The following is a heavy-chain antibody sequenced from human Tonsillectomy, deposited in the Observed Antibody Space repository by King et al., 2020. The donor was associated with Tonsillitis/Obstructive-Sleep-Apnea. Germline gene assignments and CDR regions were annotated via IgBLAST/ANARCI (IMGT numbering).Heavy chain of an antibody. Sequence: VQLVESGGGVVRPGGSLRLSCAASGFTFEDFGMSWVRQVPGKGLEWGSGINWDGDNTRYADSVKGRFTISRDNAQNSLYLQRRSLRAEDPAFYYCARNCGDPDYWGQGTLVTVSS. D-gene: IGHD4-17*01. CDR2: INWDGDNT. V-gene: IGHV3-20*04. J-gene: IGHJ4*02. CDR1: GFTFEDFG. CDR3: ARNCGDPDY.